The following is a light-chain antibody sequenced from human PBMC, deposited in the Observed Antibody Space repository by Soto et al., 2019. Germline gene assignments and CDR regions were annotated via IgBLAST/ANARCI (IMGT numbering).Light chain of an antibody. J-gene: IGKJ5*01. CDR3: QQLNSYPIT. V-gene: IGKV1-9*01. CDR2: AAS. CDR1: QGISSY. Sequence: DIQLTQSPSFLSASVGDRVTITCRASQGISSYLSWYQQKPGKAPNLLIYAASTLQSGVPSRSSGSGSGTEFTLTISSLQPEDFATYYCQQLNSYPITFGQGTRLEI.